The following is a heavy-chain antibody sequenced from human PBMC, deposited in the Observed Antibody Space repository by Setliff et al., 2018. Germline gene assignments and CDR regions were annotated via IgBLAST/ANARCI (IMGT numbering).Heavy chain of an antibody. Sequence: PGGSLRLSCADSGFTFSDYYMSWIRQAPGKGLEWVSYISSSGSTIYYADSVKGRFTISRGNAKNSLYLQMNSLRAEDTAVYYCARGDRWGYSYGPYYYGMDVWGQGTTVTVS. D-gene: IGHD5-18*01. J-gene: IGHJ6*02. CDR1: GFTFSDYY. CDR3: ARGDRWGYSYGPYYYGMDV. V-gene: IGHV3-11*04. CDR2: ISSSGSTI.